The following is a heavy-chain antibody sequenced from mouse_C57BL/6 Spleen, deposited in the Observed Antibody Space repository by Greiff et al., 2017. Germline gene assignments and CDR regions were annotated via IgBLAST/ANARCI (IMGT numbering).Heavy chain of an antibody. Sequence: QVQLQQPGAELVKPGASVKLSCKASGYTFTSYWMQWVKQRPGQGLEWIGEIDPSDSYTNHNQKFKGKATLTVDTSSSTAYMQLSSLTSEDSAVYYCVVGRGDYWGQGTTLTVSS. J-gene: IGHJ2*01. V-gene: IGHV1-50*01. CDR2: IDPSDSYT. CDR3: VVGRGDY. D-gene: IGHD2-2*01. CDR1: GYTFTSYW.